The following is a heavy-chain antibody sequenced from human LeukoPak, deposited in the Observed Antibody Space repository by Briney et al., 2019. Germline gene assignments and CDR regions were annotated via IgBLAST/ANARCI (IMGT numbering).Heavy chain of an antibody. CDR1: GGTFSSYA. CDR3: ARDSLEYGDQNPNYYYYGMDV. Sequence: SVKVSCKASGGTFSSYAISWVRQAPGQGLEWMGRIIPIFGIANYAQKFQGRVTITADKSTSTAYMELSSLRSEDTAVYYCARDSLEYGDQNPNYYYYGMDVWGQGTTVTVS. D-gene: IGHD4-17*01. J-gene: IGHJ6*02. CDR2: IIPIFGIA. V-gene: IGHV1-69*04.